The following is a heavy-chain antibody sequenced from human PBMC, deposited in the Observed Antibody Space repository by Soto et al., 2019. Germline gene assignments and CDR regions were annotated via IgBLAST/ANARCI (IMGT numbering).Heavy chain of an antibody. Sequence: EVQLVESGGGPIQPGGSLRLSCAASGFAVSSKYMTWVRQAPGKGLEWVSVIYGGGTTYYADSVKGRFTISRDTSKNTLYLQMNSLRAEETAVYYCVQTTGWPGFDFWGQGTLVTVSS. V-gene: IGHV3-53*01. J-gene: IGHJ4*02. CDR3: VQTTGWPGFDF. CDR2: IYGGGTT. CDR1: GFAVSSKY. D-gene: IGHD6-19*01.